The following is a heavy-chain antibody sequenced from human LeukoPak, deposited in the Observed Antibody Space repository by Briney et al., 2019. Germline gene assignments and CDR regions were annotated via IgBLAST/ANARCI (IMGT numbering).Heavy chain of an antibody. J-gene: IGHJ4*02. Sequence: SETLSLTCTVSGGSISSYYWSWIRQPPGKGRVWVGYIYTSGSTNYNPSLKSRVTISVDTSKNQFSLKLSSVTAADTAVYYCARHPTGRFHPFDYWGQGTLVTVFS. D-gene: IGHD1-26*01. CDR3: ARHPTGRFHPFDY. CDR2: IYTSGST. CDR1: GGSISSYY. V-gene: IGHV4-4*09.